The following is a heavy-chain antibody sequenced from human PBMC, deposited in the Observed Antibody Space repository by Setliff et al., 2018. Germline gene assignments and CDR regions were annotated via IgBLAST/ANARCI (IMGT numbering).Heavy chain of an antibody. V-gene: IGHV4-39*07. J-gene: IGHJ5*01. Sequence: SETLSLTCTVSGGSISSSSYYWGWIRQPPGKGLEWIGSIYYSGSTYYNPSLKSRVTISVDTSKNQFSLILSSVTAADTAVYYCARDPHFDSWGQGTLVTVSS. CDR1: GGSISSSSYY. CDR2: IYYSGST. CDR3: ARDPHFDS.